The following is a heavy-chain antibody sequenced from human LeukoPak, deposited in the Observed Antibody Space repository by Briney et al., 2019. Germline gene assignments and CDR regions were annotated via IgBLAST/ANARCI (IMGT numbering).Heavy chain of an antibody. CDR1: KFNFA. V-gene: IGHV3-23*01. Sequence: GGSLRLSCAASKFNFAMSWVRQTAGKRLEWVSAISGSGDSTFYADSVKGRFTISRDNSKNTLYLQMNSLRVEDTATYYCAKGHFASSSFFDVWGQGTLVAVSS. CDR2: ISGSGDST. D-gene: IGHD6-6*01. CDR3: AKGHFASSSFFDV. J-gene: IGHJ4*02.